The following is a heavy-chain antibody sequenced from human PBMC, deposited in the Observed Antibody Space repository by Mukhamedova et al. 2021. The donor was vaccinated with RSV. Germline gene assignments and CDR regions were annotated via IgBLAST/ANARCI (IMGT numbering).Heavy chain of an antibody. V-gene: IGHV5-51*01. CDR3: ARQGGGDTDAFDI. CDR2: IYPGDSDT. Sequence: GKGLEWMGIIYPGDSDTRYSPSFQGQVTISADKSISTAYLQWSGLKASDTAMYYCARQGGGDTDAFDIWGQGTMVTVSS. D-gene: IGHD2-21*02. J-gene: IGHJ3*02.